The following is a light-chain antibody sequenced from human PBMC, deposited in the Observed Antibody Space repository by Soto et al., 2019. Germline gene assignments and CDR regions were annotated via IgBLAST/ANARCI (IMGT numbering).Light chain of an antibody. CDR1: SSNIGSNS. CDR3: AAWDDTLNGPV. V-gene: IGLV1-44*01. J-gene: IGLJ2*01. Sequence: QSVLTQPPSASGTPGQRVSISCSGSSSNIGSNSVTWYQQFLGKAPKLLIYGSNQRPSRVPDRFSGSKSGTSASLAISGLQSEDESDYYCAAWDDTLNGPVFGGGTQLTVL. CDR2: GSN.